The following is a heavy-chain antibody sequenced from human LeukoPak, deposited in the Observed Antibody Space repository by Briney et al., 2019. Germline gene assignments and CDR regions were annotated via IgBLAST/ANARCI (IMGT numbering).Heavy chain of an antibody. Sequence: GGSLRLSCATSGFSFGSYAMSWVRQAPGKGLEWVSSISGSGMSTYYADSVKGRFTISRDNSKNTLYLQMSSLRAEDTATFYCAKYYYDSGGRGNDAFDVWGQGTLVTVSS. J-gene: IGHJ3*01. CDR2: ISGSGMST. CDR1: GFSFGSYA. V-gene: IGHV3-23*01. CDR3: AKYYYDSGGRGNDAFDV. D-gene: IGHD3-22*01.